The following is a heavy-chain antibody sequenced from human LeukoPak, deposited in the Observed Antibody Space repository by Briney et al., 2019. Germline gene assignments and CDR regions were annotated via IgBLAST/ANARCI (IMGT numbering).Heavy chain of an antibody. Sequence: ASVKVSCKASGYTFTSYDINWVRQAPGKGLEWMGGFDPEDGETIYAQKFQGRVTMTEDTSTDTAYMELSSLRSEDTAVYYCATDEGGRDGYNGLDYWGQGTLVTVSS. CDR3: ATDEGGRDGYNGLDY. J-gene: IGHJ4*02. D-gene: IGHD5-24*01. CDR2: FDPEDGET. CDR1: GYTFTSYD. V-gene: IGHV1-24*01.